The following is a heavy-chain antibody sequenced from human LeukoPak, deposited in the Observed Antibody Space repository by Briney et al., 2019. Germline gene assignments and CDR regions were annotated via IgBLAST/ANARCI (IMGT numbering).Heavy chain of an antibody. V-gene: IGHV3-9*01. CDR1: GFTFGDYA. CDR2: ISWNSGKI. D-gene: IGHD6-13*01. Sequence: GRSLRLSCEASGFTFGDYAMHWVRHTPGKGLEWVSGISWNSGKIAYEDTVKGRFTISRDNAKNSLYLQMNSLRAEDTAVYYCARVSSSSWLRFDPWGQGTLVTVSS. J-gene: IGHJ5*02. CDR3: ARVSSSSWLRFDP.